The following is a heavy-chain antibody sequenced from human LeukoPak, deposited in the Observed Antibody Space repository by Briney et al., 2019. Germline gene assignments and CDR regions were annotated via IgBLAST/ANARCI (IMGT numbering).Heavy chain of an antibody. CDR3: ARSHYDILTGLDY. V-gene: IGHV3-30-3*01. CDR2: ISYDGSNK. CDR1: GFSFRNFA. D-gene: IGHD3-9*01. J-gene: IGHJ4*02. Sequence: GSLRLSCAASGFSFRNFAMHWVRQAPGKGLEWVAVISYDGSNKNYADSVKGRFTISRDNSKDTLYVQMNSLRPEDTAVYYCARSHYDILTGLDYWGQGTLVTVSS.